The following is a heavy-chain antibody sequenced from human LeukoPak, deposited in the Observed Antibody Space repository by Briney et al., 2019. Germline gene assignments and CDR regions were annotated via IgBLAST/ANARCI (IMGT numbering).Heavy chain of an antibody. CDR3: ARGVGSSWFDP. Sequence: ASVKVSCKASGYTFTDYYIHWVRQAPGQGLEWVGCMCPVSGSTNYAQRFQGRVTMTRDSSISTAYIQLSSLRSDDTADTAVYYCARGVGSSWFDPWGQGTLVIVAS. V-gene: IGHV1-2*02. CDR1: GYTFTDYY. CDR2: MCPVSGST. J-gene: IGHJ5*02. D-gene: IGHD2-15*01.